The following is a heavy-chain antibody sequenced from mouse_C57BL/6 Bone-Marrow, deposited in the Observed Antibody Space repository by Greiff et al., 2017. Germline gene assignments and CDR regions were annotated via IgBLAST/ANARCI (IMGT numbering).Heavy chain of an antibody. V-gene: IGHV14-4*01. CDR2: IDPENGDT. CDR1: GFNITDDY. D-gene: IGHD3-1*01. Sequence: EVQLQQSGAELVRPGASVTLSCTASGFNITDDYMHWVKQRPEQGLEWIGWIDPENGDTEYASKFQGKSTITADTSSNTAYLQLSSLTSEDTGVYYGTTGLLAYWGQGTLVTVSA. CDR3: TTGLLAY. J-gene: IGHJ3*01.